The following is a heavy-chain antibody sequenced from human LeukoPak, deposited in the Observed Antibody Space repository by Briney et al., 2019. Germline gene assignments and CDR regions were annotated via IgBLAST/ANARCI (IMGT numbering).Heavy chain of an antibody. J-gene: IGHJ6*02. CDR1: GYTFTSYD. Sequence: GASVKVSCKASGYTFTSYDINWVRQATGQGREWMGWMNPNSGNTGYAQKFQGRVTMTRNTSISTAYMELSSLRSEDTAVYYCASQVGAVPYYYYGMDVWGQGTTVTVSS. CDR2: MNPNSGNT. V-gene: IGHV1-8*01. CDR3: ASQVGAVPYYYYGMDV. D-gene: IGHD3-16*01.